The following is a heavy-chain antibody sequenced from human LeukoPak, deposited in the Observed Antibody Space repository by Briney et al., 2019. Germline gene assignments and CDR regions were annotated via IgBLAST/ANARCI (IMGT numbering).Heavy chain of an antibody. CDR1: GGSISSSSYY. CDR2: IYYSGST. CDR3: AIHRKSSGWRLNWFDP. V-gene: IGHV4-39*01. D-gene: IGHD6-19*01. J-gene: IGHJ5*02. Sequence: PSETLSLTCTVSGGSISSSSYYWGWIRQPPGKGLEWIGSIYYSGSTYYNPSLESRVTISVDTSKNQFSLKLSSVTAADTAVYYCAIHRKSSGWRLNWFDPWGQGTLVTVSS.